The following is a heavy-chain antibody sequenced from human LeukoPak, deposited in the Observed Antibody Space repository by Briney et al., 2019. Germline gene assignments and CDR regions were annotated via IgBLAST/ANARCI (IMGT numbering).Heavy chain of an antibody. CDR3: ARLGPHYGGNPDNWSDP. V-gene: IGHV1-18*01. CDR1: GYTFTSYG. CDR2: ISAYNGNT. Sequence: ASVKVSCKASGYTFTSYGISWVRQAPGQGLEWMGWISAYNGNTNYAQKLQGRVTMTTDTSASTAYMELRSLRSDDTAVYYCARLGPHYGGNPDNWSDPWGQGTLVTVSS. J-gene: IGHJ5*02. D-gene: IGHD4-23*01.